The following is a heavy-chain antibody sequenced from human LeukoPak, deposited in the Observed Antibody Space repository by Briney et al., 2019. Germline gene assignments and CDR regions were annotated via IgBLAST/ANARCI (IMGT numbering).Heavy chain of an antibody. Sequence: SGGSLRLSCAASGFTFSSYAMSWVRQAPGKGLEWVSAIRGSGGSTYYADSVKGRFTISRDNSKNTLYLQMNCLRAEDTAVYYCAKDKSEQWLVYQYFQHWGQGTLVTVSS. D-gene: IGHD6-19*01. CDR2: IRGSGGST. CDR3: AKDKSEQWLVYQYFQH. CDR1: GFTFSSYA. J-gene: IGHJ1*01. V-gene: IGHV3-23*01.